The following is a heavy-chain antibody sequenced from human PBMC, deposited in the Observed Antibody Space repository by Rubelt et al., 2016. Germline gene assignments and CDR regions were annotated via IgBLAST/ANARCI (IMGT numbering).Heavy chain of an antibody. CDR3: ARNLNWFDL. CDR2: INKDGSQK. CDR1: EFTFSTYW. Sequence: EVQLVESGGGLVQPGGSLRVSCAASEFTFSTYWMIWVRQAPGKGLEWVANINKDGSQKFYVDSVKGRFTISRDNTKNSLYLQMNSLRVEDTAVYYCARNLNWFDLWGQGTLVTVSS. V-gene: IGHV3-7*03. J-gene: IGHJ5*02.